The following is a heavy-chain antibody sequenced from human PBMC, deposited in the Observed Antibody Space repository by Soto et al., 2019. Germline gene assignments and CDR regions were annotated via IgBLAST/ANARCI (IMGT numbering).Heavy chain of an antibody. J-gene: IGHJ4*02. CDR2: MNPNSGNT. CDR1: GYTFTSYD. Sequence: GASVKVSCKASGYTFTSYDINWVRQATGQGLEWVGWMNPNSGNTGYAQKFQGRVTMTRNTSISTAYMELSSLRSEDTAVYYCARGGLRYFDWLSKFDYWGQGTLVTVSS. D-gene: IGHD3-9*01. CDR3: ARGGLRYFDWLSKFDY. V-gene: IGHV1-8*01.